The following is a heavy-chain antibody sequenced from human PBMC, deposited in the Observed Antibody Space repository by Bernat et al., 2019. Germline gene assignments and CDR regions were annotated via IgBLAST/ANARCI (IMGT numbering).Heavy chain of an antibody. CDR2: IIPSLGIA. J-gene: IGHJ3*02. CDR3: ASPYCSSTSCYNDAFDI. Sequence: QVQLVQSGAEVKKPGSSVKVSCKASGGTFSSYAISWVRQAPGQGPEWMGRIIPSLGIANYAQKFQGRVTITADKSTSTAYMELSSLRSEDTAVYYCASPYCSSTSCYNDAFDIWGQGTMVTVSS. CDR1: GGTFSSYA. V-gene: IGHV1-69*04. D-gene: IGHD2-2*01.